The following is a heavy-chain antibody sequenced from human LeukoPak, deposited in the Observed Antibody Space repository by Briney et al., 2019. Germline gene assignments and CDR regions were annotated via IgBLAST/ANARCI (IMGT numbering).Heavy chain of an antibody. CDR2: IRQDGNEK. V-gene: IGHV3-7*03. Sequence: GGSLRFSCAASGFTFSNYWMSWVRQAPGKGLEWVANIRQDGNEKYYVGSVRGRFTISRDNAKNSLYLQMNSLRAEDTAVYYCARHYDILTGTFPYYWGQGTLVTVSS. CDR3: ARHYDILTGTFPYY. D-gene: IGHD3-9*01. J-gene: IGHJ4*02. CDR1: GFTFSNYW.